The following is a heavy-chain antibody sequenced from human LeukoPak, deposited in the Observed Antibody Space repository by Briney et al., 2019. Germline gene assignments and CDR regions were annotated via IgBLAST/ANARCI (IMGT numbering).Heavy chain of an antibody. J-gene: IGHJ5*02. CDR1: GFTFSSYS. D-gene: IGHD4-23*01. Sequence: TGESLKISCAASGFTFSSYSMHWVRQAPGKGLEWVSSISTSGSYIYYADSLKGRFTISRDNAKNSLFLQMNSLRAEDTAVYYCARSGVVTVIRDNCFDPWGQGTLVTVSS. V-gene: IGHV3-21*01. CDR3: ARSGVVTVIRDNCFDP. CDR2: ISTSGSYI.